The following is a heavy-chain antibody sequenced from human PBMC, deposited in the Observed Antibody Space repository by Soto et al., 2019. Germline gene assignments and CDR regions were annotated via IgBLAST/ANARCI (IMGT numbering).Heavy chain of an antibody. CDR1: GGSISSYY. CDR2: IYYSGST. D-gene: IGHD6-19*01. V-gene: IGHV4-59*01. CDR3: ARLSGNYSSGWYRYYFDY. Sequence: PSETLSLTCTVSGGSISSYYWSWIRQPPGKGLEWIGYIYYSGSTNYNPSLKSRVTISVDTSKNQFSLKLSSVTAADTAVYYCARLSGNYSSGWYRYYFDYWGQGTLVTVSS. J-gene: IGHJ4*02.